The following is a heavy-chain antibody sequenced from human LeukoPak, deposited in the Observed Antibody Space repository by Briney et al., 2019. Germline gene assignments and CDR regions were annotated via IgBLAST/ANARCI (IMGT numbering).Heavy chain of an antibody. V-gene: IGHV4-59*01. J-gene: IGHJ4*02. CDR2: IYYSGST. CDR3: ARDGTSGYDLGAFDY. Sequence: TSETLSLTCTVSGGSISSYYLSWIRQPPGKGLEWIGYIYYSGSTNYNPSLKSRVTISVDTSKNQFSLKLSSVTAADTAVYYCARDGTSGYDLGAFDYWGQGTLVTVSS. CDR1: GGSISSYY. D-gene: IGHD5-12*01.